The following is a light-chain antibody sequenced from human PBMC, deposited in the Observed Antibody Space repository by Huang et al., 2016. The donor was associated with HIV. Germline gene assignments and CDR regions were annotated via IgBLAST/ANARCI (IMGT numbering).Light chain of an antibody. CDR1: QSVSSN. CDR3: QQYNNWPRT. Sequence: EIVMTQSPATLSVSPGGRATLSCRASQSVSSNLAWYQQKPGQAPRLLLSGASTRATGIPARFSGSGSGTEFTLTISSLQSEDFAVYHCQQYNNWPRTFGQGTKVEIK. J-gene: IGKJ1*01. V-gene: IGKV3-15*01. CDR2: GAS.